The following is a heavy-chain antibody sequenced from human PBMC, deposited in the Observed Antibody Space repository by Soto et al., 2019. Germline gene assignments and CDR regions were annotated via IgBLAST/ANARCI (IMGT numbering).Heavy chain of an antibody. CDR3: ARVSRVNYYDSSGYSPTPFDY. CDR2: IIPIFGTA. CDR1: GGTFSSYA. V-gene: IGHV1-69*13. J-gene: IGHJ4*02. Sequence: SVEVSCRASGGTFSSYAISWVRQAPGQGLEWMGGIIPIFGTANYAQKFQGRVTITADESTSTAYMELSSLRSEDTAVYYCARVSRVNYYDSSGYSPTPFDYWGQGTLVTVSS. D-gene: IGHD3-22*01.